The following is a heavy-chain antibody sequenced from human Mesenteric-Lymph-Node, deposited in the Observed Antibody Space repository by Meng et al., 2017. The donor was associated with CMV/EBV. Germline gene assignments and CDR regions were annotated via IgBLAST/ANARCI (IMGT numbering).Heavy chain of an antibody. CDR2: ISSSSSTI. D-gene: IGHD6-19*01. V-gene: IGHV3-11*01. CDR1: GFTFSDYY. J-gene: IGHJ4*02. Sequence: SLKISRAASGFTFSDYYMSWNRQAPGKGLEWVSYISSSSSTIYYADAVKGRFTISRDNAKNSLYLQMNSLRAEDTAVYYCASSGWGGWGQGTLVTVSS. CDR3: ASSGWGG.